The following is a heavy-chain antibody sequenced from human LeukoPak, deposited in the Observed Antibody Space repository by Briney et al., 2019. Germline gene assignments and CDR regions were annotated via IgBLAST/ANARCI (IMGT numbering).Heavy chain of an antibody. CDR3: ASEYCSGGNCYFDY. Sequence: GESLKISCKGSEYSFATYWIGWVRQMPGQGLEWMGIILPGDSDTRYSPSFQGQVTISADKSISTAYLQWSSPKASDTAIYYCASEYCSGGNCYFDYWGQGTLVTVSS. CDR2: ILPGDSDT. J-gene: IGHJ4*02. V-gene: IGHV5-51*01. D-gene: IGHD2-15*01. CDR1: EYSFATYW.